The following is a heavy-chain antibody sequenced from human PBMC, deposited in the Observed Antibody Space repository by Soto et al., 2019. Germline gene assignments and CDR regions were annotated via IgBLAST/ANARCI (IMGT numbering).Heavy chain of an antibody. V-gene: IGHV1-46*03. CDR2: INPTTTTT. J-gene: IGHJ3*02. CDR1: GDTFTSYS. Sequence: ASVKVSCKASGDTFTSYSLHWVRQAPGQGLEWMGVINPTTTTTTDAQKFQGRVTMTRDTSTSTVFLELSSLRSGDTAVYYCARDLYSTSWYVRAFDMWGQGTMVTVSS. CDR3: ARDLYSTSWYVRAFDM. D-gene: IGHD6-13*01.